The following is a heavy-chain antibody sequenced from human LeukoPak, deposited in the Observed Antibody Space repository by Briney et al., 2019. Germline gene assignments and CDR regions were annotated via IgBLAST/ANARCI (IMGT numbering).Heavy chain of an antibody. CDR3: ARGERLGLDY. CDR2: IYYSGSI. V-gene: IGHV4-59*01. J-gene: IGHJ4*02. Sequence: SETLSLTCTVSGVSISNYYWSWIRQPPGKGLEWIGYIYYSGSINCNPSLKSRVTISVDTSKNQFSLKLTSVTAADTAVYYCARGERLGLDYWGQGTLVTVSS. CDR1: GVSISNYY. D-gene: IGHD1-26*01.